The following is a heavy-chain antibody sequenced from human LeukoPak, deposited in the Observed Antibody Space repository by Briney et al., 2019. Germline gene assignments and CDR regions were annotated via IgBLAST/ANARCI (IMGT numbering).Heavy chain of an antibody. CDR3: ARISNMATTPDS. D-gene: IGHD5-24*01. V-gene: IGHV1-8*01. CDR1: GYAFTSYD. J-gene: IGHJ4*02. Sequence: ASVKVSCKASGYAFTSYDINWVRPATGQGLEWMGWMNPNSGDTGYAQKFQGRVTMTRNTSISTAYMVLSSLRSEDTAVYYCARISNMATTPDSWGQGTLVTVSS. CDR2: MNPNSGDT.